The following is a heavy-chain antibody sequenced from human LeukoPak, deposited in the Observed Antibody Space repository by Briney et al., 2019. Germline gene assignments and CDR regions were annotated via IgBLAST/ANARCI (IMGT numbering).Heavy chain of an antibody. J-gene: IGHJ4*02. CDR1: GGSFSGYY. CDR2: ISSSGSTI. D-gene: IGHD1-26*01. V-gene: IGHV3-11*04. Sequence: KSSETLSLTCAVYGGSFSGYYWSWIRQAPGKGLEWVSYISSSGSTIYYADSVKGRFTISRDNAKNSLYLQMNSLRAEDTAVYYCARGSGSYSYWGQGTLVTVSS. CDR3: ARGSGSYSY.